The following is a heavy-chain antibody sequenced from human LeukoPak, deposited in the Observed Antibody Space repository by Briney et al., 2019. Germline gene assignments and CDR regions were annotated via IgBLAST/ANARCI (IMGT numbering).Heavy chain of an antibody. D-gene: IGHD5-18*01. CDR1: GGSFSGYY. Sequence: SETLSLTCAVYGGSFSGYYWSWIRQPPGNGLEWIGEINHSGSTNYNPSLKSRVTISVDTSKNQFSLKLSSVTAADTAVCYCAKGYSYGGYWGQGTLVTVSS. CDR2: INHSGST. V-gene: IGHV4-34*01. CDR3: AKGYSYGGY. J-gene: IGHJ4*02.